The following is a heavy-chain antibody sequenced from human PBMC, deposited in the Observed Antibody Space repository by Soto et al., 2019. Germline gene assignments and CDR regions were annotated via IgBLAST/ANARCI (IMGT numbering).Heavy chain of an antibody. CDR2: IRSKAYGGTT. CDR3: TRGGLKWELLLYAFDI. V-gene: IGHV3-49*03. D-gene: IGHD1-26*01. J-gene: IGHJ3*02. CDR1: GFTFGDYA. Sequence: GGSLRLSCTASGFTFGDYAMSWFRQAPGKGLEWVGFIRSKAYGGTTEYAASVKGGFTISRDDSKSIAYLQMNSLKTEDTAVYYCTRGGLKWELLLYAFDIWGQGTMVTVSS.